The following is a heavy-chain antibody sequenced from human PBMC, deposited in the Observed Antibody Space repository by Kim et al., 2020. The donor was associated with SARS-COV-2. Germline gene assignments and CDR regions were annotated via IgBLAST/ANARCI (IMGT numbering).Heavy chain of an antibody. CDR2: ISWNSGTK. V-gene: IGHV3-9*01. D-gene: IGHD3-10*01. CDR1: GFNFGDYA. CDR3: VKASGDWYFDL. Sequence: GGSLRLSCAASGFNFGDYAMHWVRQAPGKGLEWVSGISWNSGTKNYVDSVKGRFTISRDNVKKYLYLQMDSLRLEDTAFYYCVKASGDWYFDLWGRATLVTVSS. J-gene: IGHJ2*01.